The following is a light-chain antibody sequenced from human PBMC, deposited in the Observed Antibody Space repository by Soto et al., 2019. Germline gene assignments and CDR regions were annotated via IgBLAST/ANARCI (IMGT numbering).Light chain of an antibody. CDR3: ATWDDSLTGLV. CDR2: SDD. V-gene: IGLV1-44*01. CDR1: SSNIAINT. J-gene: IGLJ3*02. Sequence: QSVLTQPPSTSGTPGQRVTISCSGSSSNIAINTVNWYQVLPGTAPKLLIYSDDQRPSGVPDRFSGSRSGTSASLAISGLQSEVEGDYYCATWDDSLTGLVFGGGTKLTVL.